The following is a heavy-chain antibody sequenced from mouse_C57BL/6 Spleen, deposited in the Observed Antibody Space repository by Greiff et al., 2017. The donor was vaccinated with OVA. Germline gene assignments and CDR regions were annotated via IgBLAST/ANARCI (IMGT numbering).Heavy chain of an antibody. J-gene: IGHJ3*01. CDR3: ARDVIYYYGSSFAD. Sequence: EVKVVESGGGLVKPGGSLKLSCAASGFTFSSYAMSWVRQTPEKRLEWVATISDGGSYTYYPDNVKGRFTISRDNAKNNLYLRRGHLKTEDTAMYYGARDVIYYYGSSFADWGQGRLVTVSA. CDR1: GFTFSSYA. D-gene: IGHD1-1*01. CDR2: ISDGGSYT. V-gene: IGHV5-4*01.